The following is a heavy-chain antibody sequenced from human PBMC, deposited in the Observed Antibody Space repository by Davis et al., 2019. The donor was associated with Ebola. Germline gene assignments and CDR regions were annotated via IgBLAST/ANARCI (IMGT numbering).Heavy chain of an antibody. CDR2: ISAYNGNT. CDR3: ARAVTMVLPSGWFDP. V-gene: IGHV1-18*01. CDR1: GYTFTRYG. Sequence: AASVEVSCKASGYTFTRYGISWVRQAPGQGLEWMGWISAYNGNTNYAQNLQGRVTMTTDTSTSTAYMEVRSLRYDDTAVYYCARAVTMVLPSGWFDPWGHGTLVTVSS. J-gene: IGHJ5*02. D-gene: IGHD3-10*01.